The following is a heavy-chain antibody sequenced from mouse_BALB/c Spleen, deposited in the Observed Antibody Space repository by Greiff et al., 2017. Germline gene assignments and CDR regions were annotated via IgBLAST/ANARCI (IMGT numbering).Heavy chain of an antibody. V-gene: IGHV5-12-2*01. CDR2: ISNGGGST. J-gene: IGHJ3*01. CDR1: GFTFSSYT. Sequence: EVKVVESGGGLVQPGGSLKLSCAASGFTFSSYTMSWVRQTPEKRLEWVAYISNGGGSTYYPDSVKGRFTISRDNAKNTLYLQMSSLKSEDTAMYYCARQGFSWFAYWGQGTLVTVS. CDR3: ARQGFSWFAY.